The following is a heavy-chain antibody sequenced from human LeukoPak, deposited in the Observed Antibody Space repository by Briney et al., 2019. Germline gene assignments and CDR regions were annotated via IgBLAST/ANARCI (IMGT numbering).Heavy chain of an antibody. Sequence: SETLSLTCTVPGGSISSYYWSWIRQPPGKGLEWIGYIYYSGSTNYNPSLKSRVTISVDTSKNQFSLKLSSVTAADTAVYYCARESAAHYGLAKREYYFDYWGQGTLVAVSS. V-gene: IGHV4-59*01. CDR3: ARESAAHYGLAKREYYFDY. D-gene: IGHD4-17*01. CDR2: IYYSGST. J-gene: IGHJ4*02. CDR1: GGSISSYY.